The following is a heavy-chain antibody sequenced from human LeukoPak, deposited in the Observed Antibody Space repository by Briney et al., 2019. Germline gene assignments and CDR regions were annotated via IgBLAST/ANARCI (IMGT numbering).Heavy chain of an antibody. J-gene: IGHJ4*02. Sequence: GGSLRLSCAASGFTFSSYGMSWVRQAPGKGLEWVSAIGGSGGTTYYADSVKGRFTISRDNSKNTLYLQMNSLRAEDTAVYYCAKVEAAAGLDYWGQGTLVTASS. V-gene: IGHV3-23*01. CDR1: GFTFSSYG. D-gene: IGHD6-13*01. CDR3: AKVEAAAGLDY. CDR2: IGGSGGTT.